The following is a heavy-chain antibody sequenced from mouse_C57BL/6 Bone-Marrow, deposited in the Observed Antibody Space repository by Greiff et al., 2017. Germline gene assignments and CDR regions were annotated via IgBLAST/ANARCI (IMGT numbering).Heavy chain of an antibody. V-gene: IGHV1-78*01. Sequence: VQLQQSDAELVKPGASVKISCKVSGYTFTDHTIHWMKQRPEQGLAWIGYIYPRDGSTTYDEKFKGKATLTADKSSSTAYMQLNSLTSEDSAVYFCARPRNGTGDVDYWGQGTSLTVSS. CDR2: IYPRDGST. CDR3: ARPRNGTGDVDY. CDR1: GYTFTDHT. J-gene: IGHJ2*02. D-gene: IGHD4-1*01.